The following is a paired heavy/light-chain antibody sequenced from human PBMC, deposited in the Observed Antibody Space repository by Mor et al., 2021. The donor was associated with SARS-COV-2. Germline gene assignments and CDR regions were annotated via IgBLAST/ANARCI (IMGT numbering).Light chain of an antibody. J-gene: IGLJ1*01. Sequence: SYVLTQPPSVSVAPGKTARITCGGKNIGGYSVHWYQQKPGQAPVVVVSRDSDRPSGIPERFSGSNSGNTATLTISRVEAGDEADYYCQVWDGVADQHVFGSGTKVTVV. CDR3: QVWDGVADQHV. V-gene: IGLV3-21*03. CDR1: NIGGYS. CDR2: RDS.
Heavy chain of an antibody. J-gene: IGHJ4*02. D-gene: IGHD3-3*01. V-gene: IGHV3-30*18. CDR2: VSNDGSNK. CDR1: GFTFSDYT. Sequence: QVQLVESGGGVVQPGKSLRLSCAVSGFTFSDYTMQWVRQAPGKGLEWVASVSNDGSNKDYADSAKGRFTISRDNSKNTVYLQMNSLRAEDTALYYCAKSSGYYPPHFDHWGQGTQVIVSS. CDR3: AKSSGYYPPHFDH.